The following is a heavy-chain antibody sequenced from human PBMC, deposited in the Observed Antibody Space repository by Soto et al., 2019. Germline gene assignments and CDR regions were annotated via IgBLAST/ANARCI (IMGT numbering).Heavy chain of an antibody. CDR2: ISGSGGST. V-gene: IGHV3-23*01. CDR3: VRRLAVAGRAFDY. D-gene: IGHD6-19*01. J-gene: IGHJ4*02. CDR1: GFTFSSYA. Sequence: GGSLRLSCAASGFTFSSYAMSWVRQAPGKGLEWVSAISGSGGSTYYADSVKGRFTISRDNSKNTLYLQMNSLRAEDTAVYYCVRRLAVAGRAFDYWGQGTLVTVSS.